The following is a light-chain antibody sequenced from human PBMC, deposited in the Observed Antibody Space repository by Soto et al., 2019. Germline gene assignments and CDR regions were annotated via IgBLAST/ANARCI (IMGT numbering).Light chain of an antibody. CDR1: QALTNN. V-gene: IGKV1-9*01. CDR2: EES. Sequence: DIQMTQSPSSLSASVGDRVTITCRASQALTNNLAWYQQKPGNPPKLLIYEESTLHSGVPSRFSGRKVGTQFILTIDSLQPEDFATYYCQQVKSYPRTFGGGTKVDIK. CDR3: QQVKSYPRT. J-gene: IGKJ4*01.